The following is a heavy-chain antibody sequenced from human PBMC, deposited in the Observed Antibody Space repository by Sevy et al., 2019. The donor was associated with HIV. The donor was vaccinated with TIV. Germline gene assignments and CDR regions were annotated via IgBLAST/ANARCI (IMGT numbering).Heavy chain of an antibody. V-gene: IGHV3-23*01. D-gene: IGHD6-19*01. J-gene: IGHJ3*02. CDR2: ISGSGGST. CDR1: GFTFSSYA. Sequence: GGSLRLSCAASGFTFSSYAMSWVRQAPGKGLEWVSAISGSGGSTYYADSVKGRFTISRDNSKNTLYLQMNSLRAEDTAVYYCAKDLGEQWLVQGAVYAFDIRGQGTMVTVSS. CDR3: AKDLGEQWLVQGAVYAFDI.